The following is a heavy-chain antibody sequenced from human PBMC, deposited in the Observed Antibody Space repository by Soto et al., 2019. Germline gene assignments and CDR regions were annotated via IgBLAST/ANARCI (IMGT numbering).Heavy chain of an antibody. D-gene: IGHD2-2*01. V-gene: IGHV3-33*01. Sequence: PGGSLRLSCAASGFTFSGHGMHWVRQAPGKGLEWVAVIWYDGSNKYYADSVKGRFTISRDNSKNTLYLQMNSLRAEDTAVYYCARVESGCSSTSCYPRYGMDVWGQGTTVTVS. CDR2: IWYDGSNK. CDR1: GFTFSGHG. CDR3: ARVESGCSSTSCYPRYGMDV. J-gene: IGHJ6*02.